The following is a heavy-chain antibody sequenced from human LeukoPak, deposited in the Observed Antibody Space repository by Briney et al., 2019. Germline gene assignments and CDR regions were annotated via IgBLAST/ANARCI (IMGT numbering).Heavy chain of an antibody. Sequence: SETLSLTCAVYGGSFSAYFWPWFRQPPGKGLEWVGEINPSGTTKYHPSLKSRVTISGDTSKNQISLRLSAVTAADTAVYYCATSKWFGIETEYWGQGTLVTVSS. CDR2: INPSGTT. D-gene: IGHD3-10*01. CDR1: GGSFSAYF. J-gene: IGHJ4*02. CDR3: ATSKWFGIETEY. V-gene: IGHV4-34*01.